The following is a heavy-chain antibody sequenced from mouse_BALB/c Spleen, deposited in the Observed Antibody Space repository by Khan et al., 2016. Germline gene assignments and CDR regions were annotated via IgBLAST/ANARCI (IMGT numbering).Heavy chain of an antibody. CDR3: ARVSNFDY. Sequence: EVELVESVGGLVQPGGSRKLSCAASGFTFSRFGMHWVRQVPVKGLEWVAYISSGRSSIYYADTVKGLFTISSDYPNNTLFLQMTSLRSEDSAMYYCARVSNFDYWGQGTTLTVSS. V-gene: IGHV5-17*02. J-gene: IGHJ2*01. CDR1: GFTFSRFG. CDR2: ISSGRSSI.